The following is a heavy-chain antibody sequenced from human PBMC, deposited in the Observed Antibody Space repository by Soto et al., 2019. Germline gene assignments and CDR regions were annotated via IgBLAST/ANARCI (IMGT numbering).Heavy chain of an antibody. V-gene: IGHV1-2*02. Sequence: ASVKVSCKAPGYTFIDYYMHWVRQAPGQGFEWMGRISPRSGGTNYAQKFQGRVTMTWDTSLNTAYMELSSLISEDTAVYYCARPPGYISDWYYFDLWGQGTLVTVSS. CDR1: GYTFIDYY. J-gene: IGHJ4*02. D-gene: IGHD3-9*01. CDR2: ISPRSGGT. CDR3: ARPPGYISDWYYFDL.